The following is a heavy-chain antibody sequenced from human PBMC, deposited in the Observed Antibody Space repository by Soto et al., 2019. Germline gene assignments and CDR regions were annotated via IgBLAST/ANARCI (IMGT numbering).Heavy chain of an antibody. CDR3: ARHRFNYYDDTVYYYFDY. Sequence: ASVKVSCKASGYSFTSYGISWVRQAPGQGPEWMGWISGHNGNTNHPQSLQGRVTMTTDTSRNTAYMELRGLRSDDTAVYYCARHRFNYYDDTVYYYFDYWGQGTLVTVSS. D-gene: IGHD3-22*01. CDR2: ISGHNGNT. CDR1: GYSFTSYG. J-gene: IGHJ4*02. V-gene: IGHV1-18*04.